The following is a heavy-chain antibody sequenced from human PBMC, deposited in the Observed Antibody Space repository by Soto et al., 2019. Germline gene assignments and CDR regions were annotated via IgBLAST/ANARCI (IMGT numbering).Heavy chain of an antibody. V-gene: IGHV3-21*02. CDR2: ITFSSLYI. J-gene: IGHJ5*02. CDR1: GFNFSAYG. D-gene: IGHD3-10*01. CDR3: ARSGDVAVGWFDP. Sequence: EVQLVESGGGLVKPGRSLRLSCTASGFNFSAYGMSWVRQAPGKGLEWVSSITFSSLYIYYAESVRGRFVISRDDSKNSLFLQMDSLKTEDTAFYYCARSGDVAVGWFDPWGQGTQVTVSS.